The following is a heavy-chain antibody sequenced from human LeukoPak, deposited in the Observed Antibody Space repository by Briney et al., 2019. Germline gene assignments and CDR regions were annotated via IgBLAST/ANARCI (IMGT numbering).Heavy chain of an antibody. CDR1: GGTFSSYA. V-gene: IGHV1-69*13. CDR2: IIPIFGTA. D-gene: IGHD2-2*01. Sequence: SVKVSCKASGGTFSSYAISWVRQAPGQGLEWMGGIIPIFGTANYAQKFQGRVTITADESTSTAYMELSSLRSEDTAVYYCARGYCSSTSCSIARGAFDIWGQGTMVTVSS. J-gene: IGHJ3*02. CDR3: ARGYCSSTSCSIARGAFDI.